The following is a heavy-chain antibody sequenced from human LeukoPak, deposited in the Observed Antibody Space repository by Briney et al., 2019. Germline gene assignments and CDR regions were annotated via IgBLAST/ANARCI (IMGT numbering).Heavy chain of an antibody. D-gene: IGHD1-26*01. Sequence: VKVSLKASGGSFITYAISWVRQAPGQGLEWMGRIIPILGLANYAQKFQGRVTITADKSTSTAYIELSSLRSEDTAVYYCARDDDGGASNYWGGETLVTVSS. V-gene: IGHV1-69*04. CDR3: ARDDDGGASNY. CDR1: GGSFITYA. CDR2: IIPILGLA. J-gene: IGHJ4*02.